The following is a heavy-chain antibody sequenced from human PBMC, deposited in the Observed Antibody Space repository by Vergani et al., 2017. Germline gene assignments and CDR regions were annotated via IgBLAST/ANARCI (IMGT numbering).Heavy chain of an antibody. J-gene: IGHJ4*02. Sequence: EVQLLESGGGLVQPGGSLRLSCAASGFTFSSYAMSWVRQAPGKGLEWVSAISGSGGSTYYADSVKGRFTISRDNSKNTLYLQMNSLRAEDTAVYYCAKVNDYDSSGYYPTXFDYWGQGTLVTVSS. CDR3: AKVNDYDSSGYYPTXFDY. V-gene: IGHV3-23*01. CDR1: GFTFSSYA. D-gene: IGHD3-22*01. CDR2: ISGSGGST.